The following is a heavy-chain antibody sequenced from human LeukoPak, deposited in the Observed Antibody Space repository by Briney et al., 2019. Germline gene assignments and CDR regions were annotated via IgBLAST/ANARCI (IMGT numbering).Heavy chain of an antibody. CDR1: GFTVSSNY. V-gene: IGHV3-53*01. CDR3: ATLGYSSSWSFDY. Sequence: AGGSLRLSCAASGFTVSSNYMSWVRQAPGKGLEWVSVIYSGGSTYYADSVKGRFTISRDNSKNTLYLQMNSLRAEDTAVYYCATLGYSSSWSFDYWGQGTLVTVSS. J-gene: IGHJ4*02. D-gene: IGHD6-13*01. CDR2: IYSGGST.